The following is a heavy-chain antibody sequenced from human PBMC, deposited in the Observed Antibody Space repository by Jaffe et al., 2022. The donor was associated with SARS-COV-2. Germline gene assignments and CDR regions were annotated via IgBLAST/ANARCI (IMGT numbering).Heavy chain of an antibody. D-gene: IGHD5-18*01. V-gene: IGHV4-61*02. CDR2: IYTSGST. CDR1: GGSVSSGNYY. CDR3: ARVAYLLDSHAFDL. Sequence: QEQLQESGPGLLKPSQTLSLTCTVSGGSVSSGNYYWNWIRQPAGKGLEWIGRIYTSGSTNSNPSLKGRVTMSLDTSKNHFSLRMISVTAADTAVYYCARVAYLLDSHAFDLWGQGTEVTVS. J-gene: IGHJ3*01.